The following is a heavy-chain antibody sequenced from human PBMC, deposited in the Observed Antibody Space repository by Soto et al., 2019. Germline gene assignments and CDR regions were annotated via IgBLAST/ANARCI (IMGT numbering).Heavy chain of an antibody. J-gene: IGHJ4*02. CDR1: GFTFSSYA. D-gene: IGHD3-22*01. Sequence: PGGSLRLSCAASGFTFSSYAMHWVRQAPGKGLEWVAVISYDGSNKYYADSVKGRFTISRDNSKNTLYLQMNSLRAEDTAVYYCARDWRGPGERAVITNPLGYWGQGTLVTVSS. V-gene: IGHV3-30-3*01. CDR3: ARDWRGPGERAVITNPLGY. CDR2: ISYDGSNK.